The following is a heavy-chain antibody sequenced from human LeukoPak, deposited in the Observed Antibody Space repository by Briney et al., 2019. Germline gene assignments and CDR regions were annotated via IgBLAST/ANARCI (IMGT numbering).Heavy chain of an antibody. V-gene: IGHV1-69*01. CDR1: GGTFSSYA. CDR2: IIPIFATA. D-gene: IGHD1-1*01. Sequence: SVKVSCKASGGTFSSYAISWVRQAPGQGLAWMGGIIPIFATANYAQKFQGRVTITADESTSTAYMELSSLRSEDTAVYYCARLFIAYMGTTGTTAHHAFDIWGQGTMVTVSS. J-gene: IGHJ3*02. CDR3: ARLFIAYMGTTGTTAHHAFDI.